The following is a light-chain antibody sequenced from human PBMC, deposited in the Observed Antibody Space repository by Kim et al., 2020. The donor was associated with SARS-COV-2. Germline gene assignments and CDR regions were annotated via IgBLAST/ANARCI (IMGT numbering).Light chain of an antibody. V-gene: IGKV1-5*03. CDR3: QHYNSYSLI. Sequence: ASVGDRVTITGRASHALSDRLAWYQQKLGKAPKLLIYKASTLESGVPSRFSGSGSGTEFTLTINSLQPDDFATYYCQHYNSYSLIFGGGTKVDIK. CDR1: HALSDR. CDR2: KAS. J-gene: IGKJ4*01.